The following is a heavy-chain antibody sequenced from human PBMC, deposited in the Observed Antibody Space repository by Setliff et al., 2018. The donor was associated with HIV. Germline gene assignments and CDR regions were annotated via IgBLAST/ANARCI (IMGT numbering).Heavy chain of an antibody. CDR1: GFTFNSYW. Sequence: PGGSLRLSCKASGFTFNSYWMHWVRQAPGQGLVWVSHINGDGTITNYADSVKGRFTISRDNAKNTLYLQINSLRAEDTALFYCVRGASITTGPPETTLSGDYWGQGTLVTVSS. D-gene: IGHD1-1*01. J-gene: IGHJ4*02. CDR3: VRGASITTGPPETTLSGDY. CDR2: INGDGTIT. V-gene: IGHV3-74*01.